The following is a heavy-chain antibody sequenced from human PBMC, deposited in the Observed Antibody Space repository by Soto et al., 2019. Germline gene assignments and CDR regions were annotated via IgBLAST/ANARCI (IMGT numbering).Heavy chain of an antibody. CDR2: IKEDGSEK. J-gene: IGHJ1*01. CDR3: VRYSGSYGGEY. V-gene: IGHV3-7*04. CDR1: GFTLSSYW. D-gene: IGHD1-26*01. Sequence: EVQLVESGGGLVQPGGSLRLSCAASGFTLSSYWMSWVRQAPGKGLEWVANIKEDGSEKYYVDSVKGRFTISRDNAKNSRDMQMNSLRAEDTAVYYCVRYSGSYGGEYWGQGTMVTVSS.